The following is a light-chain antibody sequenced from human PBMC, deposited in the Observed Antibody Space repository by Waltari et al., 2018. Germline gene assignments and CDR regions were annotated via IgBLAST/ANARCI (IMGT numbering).Light chain of an antibody. CDR2: DAS. J-gene: IGKJ1*01. CDR3: QKYGTIPAT. Sequence: EIVLTQSPGTLSLSPGDRATLSCRARQSVSKYLAWYQQKPGQAPRLLIYDASTRATGIPDRFSATGWGTDFSLSISRLEPEDFAVYYCQKYGTIPATFGQGTKVQMK. V-gene: IGKV3-20*01. CDR1: QSVSKY.